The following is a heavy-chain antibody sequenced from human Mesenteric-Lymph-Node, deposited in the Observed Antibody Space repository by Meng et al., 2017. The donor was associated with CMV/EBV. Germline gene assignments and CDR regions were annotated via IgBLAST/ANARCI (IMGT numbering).Heavy chain of an antibody. V-gene: IGHV1-2*06. D-gene: IGHD2/OR15-2a*01. Sequence: QVQLVQSRPEVGKPGASVMVSCKPSGYTFTDFFIHWVRQAPGQGLEWMGRINPNSGVSNSAQNFQGRVTMTRDTSISTAYMELGRLKSDDTAVYYCARDNVNPEGFDPWCQGTLVTVSS. J-gene: IGHJ5*02. CDR3: ARDNVNPEGFDP. CDR2: INPNSGVS. CDR1: GYTFTDFF.